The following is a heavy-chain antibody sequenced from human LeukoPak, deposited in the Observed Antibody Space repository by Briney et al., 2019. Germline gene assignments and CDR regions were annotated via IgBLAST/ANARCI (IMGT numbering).Heavy chain of an antibody. J-gene: IGHJ6*02. V-gene: IGHV4-39*01. CDR3: ARSGLEIPTSGYYYYYGMDV. D-gene: IGHD1-26*01. Sequence: SETLSLTCTVSGGSISSSSYYWGWIRQPPGKGLEWIGSIYYSGSTYYNPSLKSRVTISVDTSKNQFSLKLSSVTAADTAVYYCARSGLEIPTSGYYYYYGMDVWGQGTTVTVSS. CDR2: IYYSGST. CDR1: GGSISSSSYY.